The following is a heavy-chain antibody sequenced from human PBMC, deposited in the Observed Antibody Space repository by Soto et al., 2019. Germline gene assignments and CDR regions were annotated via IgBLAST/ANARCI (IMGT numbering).Heavy chain of an antibody. Sequence: ESGGGLVKPGGSLRLSCAASGFTFSSYSMNWVRQAPGKGLEWVSSISSSSSYIYYADSVKGRFTISRDNAKNSLYLQMNSLRAEDTAVYYCARGDPSSGPDYYYYYMDVWGKGTTVTVSS. CDR3: ARGDPSSGPDYYYYYMDV. V-gene: IGHV3-21*01. D-gene: IGHD6-19*01. CDR1: GFTFSSYS. CDR2: ISSSSSYI. J-gene: IGHJ6*03.